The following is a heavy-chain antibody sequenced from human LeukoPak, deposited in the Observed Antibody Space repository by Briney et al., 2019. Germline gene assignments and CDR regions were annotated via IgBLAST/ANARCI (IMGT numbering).Heavy chain of an antibody. Sequence: QPGGSLRLPCAASGITFGSYAMSWVRQAPGKGLEWVSTINRDGPTFYADSVKGRFTISRDNSRNTLYLQMNSLRAEDTAVYYCGRGGYDMYDWGQGTTVSVSS. CDR3: GRGGYDMYD. V-gene: IGHV3-23*01. CDR2: INRDGPT. CDR1: GITFGSYA. J-gene: IGHJ6*02. D-gene: IGHD2-2*01.